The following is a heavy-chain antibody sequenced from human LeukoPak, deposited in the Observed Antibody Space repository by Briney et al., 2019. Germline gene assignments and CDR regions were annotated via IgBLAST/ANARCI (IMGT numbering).Heavy chain of an antibody. CDR1: GFTFNDYY. Sequence: GGSLRLSCAASGFTFNDYYMSWIRQAPGKGLEWVSYISSSGSTIYYADSVKGRFTISRDNAKNSLYLQMNSLRAEDTAVYYCARDIRLVVVPAAENDAFDIWGQGTMVTVSS. CDR3: ARDIRLVVVPAAENDAFDI. J-gene: IGHJ3*02. D-gene: IGHD2-2*01. V-gene: IGHV3-11*01. CDR2: ISSSGSTI.